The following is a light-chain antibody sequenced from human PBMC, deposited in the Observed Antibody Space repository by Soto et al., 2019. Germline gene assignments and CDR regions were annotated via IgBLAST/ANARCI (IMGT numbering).Light chain of an antibody. CDR3: TSYVGSDTWV. CDR1: SSDVGAYKY. V-gene: IGLV2-8*01. CDR2: EVS. Sequence: QSALTQPPSASGSPGQSVTISCTGTSSDVGAYKYVSSYQQYPGKAPKLMIYEVSKRPSGVPARFSGSKSGNTASLTVSGLQSEDEADYYCTSYVGSDTWVFGGGTKLTVL. J-gene: IGLJ3*02.